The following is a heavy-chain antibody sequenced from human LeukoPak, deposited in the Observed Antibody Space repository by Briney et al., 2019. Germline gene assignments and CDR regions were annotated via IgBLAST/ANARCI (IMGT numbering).Heavy chain of an antibody. CDR1: GFTFSNYN. D-gene: IGHD6-19*01. CDR3: AKDWGSSDWYNWFDP. Sequence: GGSLRLSCAASGFTFSNYNMNWVRQVPGKELEWVSSISSSSSSYIFYADSVKGRLTISRDNSKNTLYLQMNSLRVEDTAVYYCAKDWGSSDWYNWFDPWGQGTLVTVSS. CDR2: ISSSSSSYI. V-gene: IGHV3-21*01. J-gene: IGHJ5*02.